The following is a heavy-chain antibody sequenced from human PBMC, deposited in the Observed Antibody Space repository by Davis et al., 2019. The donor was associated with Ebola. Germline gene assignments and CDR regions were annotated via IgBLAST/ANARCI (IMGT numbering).Heavy chain of an antibody. J-gene: IGHJ6*02. CDR2: ISYDGSNK. Sequence: PGGSLRLSCAASGFTFSSYAMHWVRQAPGKGLEWVAVISYDGSNKYYADSVKGRFTISRDNSKNTLYLQMNSLRAEDTAVYYCAKDQVEHDYGDYVRGYYYYYGMDVWGQGTTVTVSS. CDR3: AKDQVEHDYGDYVRGYYYYYGMDV. D-gene: IGHD4-17*01. V-gene: IGHV3-30*04. CDR1: GFTFSSYA.